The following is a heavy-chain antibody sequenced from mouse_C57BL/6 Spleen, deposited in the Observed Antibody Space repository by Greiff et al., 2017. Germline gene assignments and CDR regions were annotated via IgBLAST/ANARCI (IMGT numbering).Heavy chain of an antibody. Sequence: QVQLKQPGAELVMPGASVKLSCKASGYTFTSYWMHWVKQRPGQGLEWIGEIDPSDSYTNYNQKFKGKSTLTVDKSSSTAYMQLSSLTSEDSAVYYCARRESYDYDDSYFDYWGQGTTLTVSS. CDR2: IDPSDSYT. CDR1: GYTFTSYW. J-gene: IGHJ2*01. CDR3: ARRESYDYDDSYFDY. V-gene: IGHV1-69*01. D-gene: IGHD2-4*01.